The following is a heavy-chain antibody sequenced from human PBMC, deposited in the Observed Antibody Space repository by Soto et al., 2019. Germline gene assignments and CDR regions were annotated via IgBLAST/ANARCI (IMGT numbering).Heavy chain of an antibody. CDR1: GGTFRSYS. CDR2: IIPIFGTA. Sequence: QVQLVQSGAEVQKPGSSVKVSCQASGGTFRSYSINWVRQAPGQGLEWMGEIIPIFGTANYAQKFQGSVTITADEYTSTAYMELSSLRSEDTAVYYCARDGGRHSGGIDYWGQGTLVTVAS. CDR3: ARDGGRHSGGIDY. V-gene: IGHV1-69*01. J-gene: IGHJ4*02. D-gene: IGHD1-26*01.